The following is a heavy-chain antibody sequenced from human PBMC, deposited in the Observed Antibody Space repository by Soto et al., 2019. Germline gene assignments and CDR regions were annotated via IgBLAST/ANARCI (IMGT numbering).Heavy chain of an antibody. CDR1: GFTFSSYA. CDR2: ISGSGGST. CDR3: AKDQQLTGYVSAPINWFDP. J-gene: IGHJ5*02. D-gene: IGHD3-9*01. V-gene: IGHV3-23*01. Sequence: PLGGSLRLSCAASGFTFSSYAMSWVRQAPGKGLEWVSAISGSGGSTYYADSVKGRFTISRDNSKNTLYLQMNSLRAEDTAVYYCAKDQQLTGYVSAPINWFDPWGQGTLVTVSS.